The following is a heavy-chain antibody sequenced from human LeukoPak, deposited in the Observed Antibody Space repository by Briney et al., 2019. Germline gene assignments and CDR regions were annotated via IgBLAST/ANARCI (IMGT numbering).Heavy chain of an antibody. D-gene: IGHD1-26*01. CDR2: ISSSSSTI. Sequence: PGGSLRLSCAASGFTFSSYSMNWVRQAPGRGLEWVSYISSSSSTIDYADYVKGRFTISRDNAKNSLYLQMNSLRDEDTAVYYCARARIVGATIGSDWGQGTLVTVSS. V-gene: IGHV3-48*02. CDR3: ARARIVGATIGSD. J-gene: IGHJ4*02. CDR1: GFTFSSYS.